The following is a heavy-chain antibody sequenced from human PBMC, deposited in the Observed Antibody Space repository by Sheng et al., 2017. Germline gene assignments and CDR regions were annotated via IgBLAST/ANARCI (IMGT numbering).Heavy chain of an antibody. Sequence: QVQLQQWGAGLLKPSETLSLTCAVYGGSFSGYYWSWIRQPPGKGLEWIGEINHSGSTNYNPSLKSRVTISVDTSKNQFSLKLSSVTAADTAVYYCARWGAPWLARYYYYGMDVWGQGTTVTVSS. J-gene: IGHJ6*02. V-gene: IGHV4-34*01. CDR2: INHSGST. CDR3: ARWGAPWLARYYYYGMDV. D-gene: IGHD6-19*01. CDR1: GGSFSGYY.